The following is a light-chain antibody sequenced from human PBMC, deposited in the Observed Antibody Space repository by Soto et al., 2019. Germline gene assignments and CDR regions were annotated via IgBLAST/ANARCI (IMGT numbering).Light chain of an antibody. Sequence: QSALTQPPSVSGSPGQSVTISCTGTSSDIGTYNRVSWYRQSPGAAPKLLIYEVTSRPSGVPDRFSGAKSGNTASLTISGLQDEDEAHYYCSSYVYSATVVFGGGTKLTVL. V-gene: IGLV2-18*02. CDR1: SSDIGTYNR. CDR3: SSYVYSATVV. CDR2: EVT. J-gene: IGLJ2*01.